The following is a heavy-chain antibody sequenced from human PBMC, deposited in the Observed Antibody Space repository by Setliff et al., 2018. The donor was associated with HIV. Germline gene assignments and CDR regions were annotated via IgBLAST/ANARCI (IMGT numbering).Heavy chain of an antibody. CDR2: IYHSGST. CDR1: GYSISSGYY. D-gene: IGHD3-3*01. CDR3: ARQSGYTRGWDIFGVVAGSFDI. Sequence: SETLSLTCAVSGYSISSGYYWGCIRQPPGKGLEWIGTIYHSGSTYYNPSLKSRITISVDTSKNQFSLRQKSVPAADTAVYYCARQSGYTRGWDIFGVVAGSFDIWGQGTMVTVSS. V-gene: IGHV4-38-2*01. J-gene: IGHJ3*02.